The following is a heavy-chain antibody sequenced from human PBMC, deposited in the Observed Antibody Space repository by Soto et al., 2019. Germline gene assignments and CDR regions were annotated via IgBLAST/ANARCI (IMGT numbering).Heavy chain of an antibody. CDR2: RSWDADK. V-gene: IGHV2-5*02. CDR3: AHTRWGAYSMDV. J-gene: IGHJ6*02. Sequence: QITLKESGPTLVTPTQTLTLTCTFCGCSLSTSGLGVGYIHQPPRKPLEWLAARSWDADKRYCTSLKSRLATPKETSNRQVVMTMTIVDPVDTATYYSAHTRWGAYSMDVWGQGTTVTVAS. CDR1: GCSLSTSGLG. D-gene: IGHD3-16*01.